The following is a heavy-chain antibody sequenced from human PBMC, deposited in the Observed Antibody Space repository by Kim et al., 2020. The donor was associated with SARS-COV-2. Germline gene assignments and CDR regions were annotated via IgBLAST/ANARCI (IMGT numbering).Heavy chain of an antibody. CDR1: GASVNSTSRY. Sequence: SETLSLTCSVSGASVNSTSRYWGWIRQPPGKGLEWIGSVLYSGIAFYNLSLRSRVSISVGTSKNEFSLRLTSVRAADRATYYCARILGMSYIDTWGHGILVTVSS. CDR2: VLYSGIA. CDR3: ARILGMSYIDT. D-gene: IGHD7-27*01. J-gene: IGHJ5*01. V-gene: IGHV4-39*01.